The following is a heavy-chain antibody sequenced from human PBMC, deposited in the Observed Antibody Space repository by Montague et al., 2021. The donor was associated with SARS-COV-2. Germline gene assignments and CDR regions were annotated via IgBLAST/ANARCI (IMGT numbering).Heavy chain of an antibody. V-gene: IGHV4-61*02. Sequence: TLSLTCTVSGGSVSSGSYYWSWIRQPAGKGLEWIGRIYTSGSSNYNPSLKSRVTISVDTSKNQFSLKVNSVTAADTAVYYCARERSADYYDGSGYHSYEYGMDVWGQGTTVTVSS. J-gene: IGHJ6*02. CDR3: ARERSADYYDGSGYHSYEYGMDV. CDR2: IYTSGSS. CDR1: GGSVSSGSYY. D-gene: IGHD3-22*01.